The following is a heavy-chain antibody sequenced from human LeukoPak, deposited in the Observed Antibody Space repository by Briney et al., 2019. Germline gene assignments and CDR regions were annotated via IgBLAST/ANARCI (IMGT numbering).Heavy chain of an antibody. CDR1: GFTFSNYG. J-gene: IGHJ4*02. D-gene: IGHD3-22*01. CDR2: ISYDGSNK. V-gene: IGHV3-30*18. Sequence: GRSLRLSCAASGFTFSNYGMHWVRQAPGKGLEWVAVISYDGSNKYYADSVKGRFTISRDNSKNTLYLQMNSLRAEDTAVYYCAKNAADSRGSYFDCWGQGTLVTVSS. CDR3: AKNAADSRGSYFDC.